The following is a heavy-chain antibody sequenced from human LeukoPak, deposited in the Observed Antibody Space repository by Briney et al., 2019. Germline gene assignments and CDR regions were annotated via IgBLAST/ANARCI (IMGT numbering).Heavy chain of an antibody. V-gene: IGHV3-23*01. CDR2: ISGNGRTT. CDR1: GFTFSSYA. J-gene: IGHJ4*02. Sequence: GGSLRLSCAASGFTFSSYAMSWVRQAPGKGLEWVSAISGNGRTTYYAESVKGRFTISRDNSKNTLYLQMNSLRAEDTAVYYCAKAGYSSSWNADFDYWGQGTLVTVSS. D-gene: IGHD6-13*01. CDR3: AKAGYSSSWNADFDY.